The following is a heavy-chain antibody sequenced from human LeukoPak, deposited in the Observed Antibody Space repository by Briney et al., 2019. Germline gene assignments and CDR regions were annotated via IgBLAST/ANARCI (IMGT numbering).Heavy chain of an antibody. V-gene: IGHV1-2*02. CDR1: GYTFTGYY. Sequence: ASVKVSCKASGYTFTGYYMHWVRQAPGQGLGWMGWINPNSGGTNYAQKFQGRITMARDTYISTAYMEPGTLRYDDTAVYYCARETATVSTGWFDPWGQGTLVTVSS. D-gene: IGHD4-17*01. J-gene: IGHJ5*02. CDR2: INPNSGGT. CDR3: ARETATVSTGWFDP.